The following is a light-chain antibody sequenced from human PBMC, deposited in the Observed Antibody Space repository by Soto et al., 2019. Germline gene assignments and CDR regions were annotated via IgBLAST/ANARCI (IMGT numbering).Light chain of an antibody. CDR1: SRDVGGYNY. J-gene: IGLJ1*01. CDR2: EVN. V-gene: IGLV2-14*01. Sequence: QSALTQPASVSGSPGQSITISRTGTSRDVGGYNYVSWYQQHPGKAPKLMIYEVNNRPSGGSNRFSGSKSGNTASLTISGRQAEDEADYYCTAYTSSSTQVFGTGTKLTVL. CDR3: TAYTSSSTQV.